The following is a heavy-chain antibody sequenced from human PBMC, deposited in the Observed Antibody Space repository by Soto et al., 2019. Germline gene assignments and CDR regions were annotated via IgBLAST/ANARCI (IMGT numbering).Heavy chain of an antibody. D-gene: IGHD4-17*01. CDR3: ARSPSTVTSHYYYYYMDV. V-gene: IGHV1-18*01. CDR2: ISAYNGNT. J-gene: IGHJ6*03. CDR1: GYTFTSYG. Sequence: QVQLVQSGAEVKKPGASVKVSCKASGYTFTSYGISWVRQAPGQGLEWMGWISAYNGNTNYAQKLQGRVTMTTDTSTSTAYMELRILRSDDTAVYYWARSPSTVTSHYYYYYMDVWGKGTTVTVSS.